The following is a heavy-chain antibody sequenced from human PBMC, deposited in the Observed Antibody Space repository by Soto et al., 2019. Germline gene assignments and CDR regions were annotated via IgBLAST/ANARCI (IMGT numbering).Heavy chain of an antibody. D-gene: IGHD3-3*01. V-gene: IGHV4-34*01. CDR3: ARALGDDFWSGWNDAFDI. Sequence: QVQLQQWGAGLLKPSETLSLTCAVYGGSFSGYYWSLIRQPPGKGLEWIGEIKHSGSTNYNPSIKSRVTISVDTYKNKFSMKLSSVTAADTAVYYCARALGDDFWSGWNDAFDIWGQGTMVTVSS. J-gene: IGHJ3*02. CDR2: IKHSGST. CDR1: GGSFSGYY.